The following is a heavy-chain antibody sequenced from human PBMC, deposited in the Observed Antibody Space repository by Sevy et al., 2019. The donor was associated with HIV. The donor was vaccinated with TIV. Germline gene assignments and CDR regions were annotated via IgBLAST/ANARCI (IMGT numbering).Heavy chain of an antibody. CDR2: INPNSGGT. CDR3: ARVDPTVTTSHYFDY. Sequence: ASVKVSCKASGYTFTGYYMHWVRQAPGQELEWMGRINPNSGGTNYAQKFQGRVTMTRDTSISTAYMELSRLRSDDTAVYYCARVDPTVTTSHYFDYWGQGTLVTVSS. D-gene: IGHD4-17*01. V-gene: IGHV1-2*06. J-gene: IGHJ4*02. CDR1: GYTFTGYY.